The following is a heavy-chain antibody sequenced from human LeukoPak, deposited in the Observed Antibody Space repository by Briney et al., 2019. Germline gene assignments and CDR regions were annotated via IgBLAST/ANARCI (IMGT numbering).Heavy chain of an antibody. J-gene: IGHJ4*02. CDR2: ISGSGGST. V-gene: IGHV3-23*01. D-gene: IGHD3-9*01. CDR3: AKDLGVLTTTPDY. CDR1: GFTFSSYA. Sequence: GGSLRLSCAASGFTFSSYAMSWVRQTPGKGLEWVSAISGSGGSTYYADSVKGRFTISRDNSKNTLYLQMNSLRAEDTAVYYCAKDLGVLTTTPDYWGQGTLVTVSS.